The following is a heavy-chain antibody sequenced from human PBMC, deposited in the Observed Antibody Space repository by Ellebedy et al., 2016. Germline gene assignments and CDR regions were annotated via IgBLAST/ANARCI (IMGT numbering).Heavy chain of an antibody. D-gene: IGHD3-10*01. CDR1: GGSISSSSYY. Sequence: SETLSLXCTVSGGSISSSSYYWGWIRQPPGKGLEWIGSIYYSGSTYYNPSLKSRVTISVDTSKNQFSLKLSSVTAADTAVYYCARGLLYGSGSSLGYWGQGTLVTVSS. CDR2: IYYSGST. CDR3: ARGLLYGSGSSLGY. J-gene: IGHJ4*02. V-gene: IGHV4-39*01.